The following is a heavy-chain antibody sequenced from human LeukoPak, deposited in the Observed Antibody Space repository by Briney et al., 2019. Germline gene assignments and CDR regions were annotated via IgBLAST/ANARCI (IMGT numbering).Heavy chain of an antibody. Sequence: SETLSLTCTVSGGSISISSYYWGWVRQPPGKGLEWIANVYYSGSTYYNPSLKSRVTISIDTSKNQLSLQLTSVTAADTAVYYCARVTDWNDLDYWGPGTLVTVSS. D-gene: IGHD1-1*01. CDR2: VYYSGST. CDR1: GGSISISSYY. J-gene: IGHJ4*02. V-gene: IGHV4-39*07. CDR3: ARVTDWNDLDY.